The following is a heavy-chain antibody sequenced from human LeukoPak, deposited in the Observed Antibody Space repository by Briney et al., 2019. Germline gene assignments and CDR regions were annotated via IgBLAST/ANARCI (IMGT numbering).Heavy chain of an antibody. V-gene: IGHV3-7*01. J-gene: IGHJ4*02. CDR1: GFTFSRYW. CDR3: VRSLRSADF. Sequence: GALRLSCVGSGFTFSRYWLNWVRQAPGKGLEWVANMNQDGSEIYYLDSVKGRFTISRDNSKNTLFLQMDSLRAEDTALYYCVRSLRSADFWGQGTLVTVSS. CDR2: MNQDGSEI.